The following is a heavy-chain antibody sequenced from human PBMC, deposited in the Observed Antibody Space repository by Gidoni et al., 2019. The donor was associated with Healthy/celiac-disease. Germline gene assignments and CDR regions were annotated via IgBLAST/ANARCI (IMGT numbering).Heavy chain of an antibody. CDR2: IRSKAYGGTT. V-gene: IGHV3-49*04. D-gene: IGHD6-19*01. CDR1: GFTFGDYA. CDR3: TRDAAVALDY. Sequence: EVQLVESGGGLVQPGRSLRLSCTASGFTFGDYAMGWVRQAPGKGLEWVGFIRSKAYGGTTEYAASVKGRFTISRDDSKSIAYLQMNSLKTEDTAVYYCTRDAAVALDYWGQGTLVTVSS. J-gene: IGHJ4*02.